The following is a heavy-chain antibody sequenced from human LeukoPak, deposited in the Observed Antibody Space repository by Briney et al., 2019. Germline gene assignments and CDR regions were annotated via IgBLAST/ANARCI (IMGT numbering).Heavy chain of an antibody. V-gene: IGHV1-8*03. J-gene: IGHJ4*02. Sequence: GASVKVSCKASGYTFTSYHINWVRQATGQGLEWMGWMSPNNGNTDSAPKFQGRVTITRDTSISTAYMELSSLRSEDTAIYYCARGLYCGGNCNDYWGQGTLVTVSS. CDR2: MSPNNGNT. CDR1: GYTFTSYH. D-gene: IGHD2-21*01. CDR3: ARGLYCGGNCNDY.